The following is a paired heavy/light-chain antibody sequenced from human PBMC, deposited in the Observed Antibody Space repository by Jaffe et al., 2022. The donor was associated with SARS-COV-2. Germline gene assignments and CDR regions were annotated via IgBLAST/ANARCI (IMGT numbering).Light chain of an antibody. CDR3: SAWDSSLSAVV. Sequence: QAGLTQPPSMSADLRRTATLTCTGNSDNVGNQGAAWLQQRQGHPPKLLFHKNNNRPPGVSDRFSASRSGNTASLIITGLQPEDEADYYCSAWDSSLSAVVFGGGTTLTVL. CDR1: SDNVGNQG. J-gene: IGLJ2*01. CDR2: KNN. V-gene: IGLV10-54*01.
Heavy chain of an antibody. CDR3: AASLIFPYLEH. J-gene: IGHJ4*02. V-gene: IGHV1-18*01. Sequence: QVQVVQSGGDVKKPGASLKVACKFSGDTFSDSGISWVRQAPGQGLEWLGWISGYNGQAYYAKKFQGRVTLTTDTSTRTAYIEVWSLRSDDTAVYFCAASLIFPYLEHWGQGTLVTVSS. D-gene: IGHD3-3*02. CDR1: GDTFSDSG. CDR2: ISGYNGQA.